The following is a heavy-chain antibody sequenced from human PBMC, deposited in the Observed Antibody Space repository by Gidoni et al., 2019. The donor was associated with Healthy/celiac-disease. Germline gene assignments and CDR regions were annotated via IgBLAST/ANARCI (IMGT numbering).Heavy chain of an antibody. CDR1: GFTVSSNY. CDR3: ARVQEFGGYIFDY. J-gene: IGHJ4*02. CDR2: IYSGGST. V-gene: IGHV3-53*01. Sequence: EVQLVESGGGLIQPGGSLRLSCAASGFTVSSNYMSWVRQAPGKGLEWASVIYSGGSTYYADSVKGRFTISRDNSKNTLYLQMNSLRAEDTAVYYCARVQEFGGYIFDYWGQGTLVTVSS. D-gene: IGHD3-16*01.